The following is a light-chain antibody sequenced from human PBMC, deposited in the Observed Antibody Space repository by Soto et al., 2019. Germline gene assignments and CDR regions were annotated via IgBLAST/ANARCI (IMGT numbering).Light chain of an antibody. J-gene: IGKJ1*01. CDR3: QQYSTYTPRT. V-gene: IGKV1-5*03. CDR2: KAS. CDR1: QSISIW. Sequence: IQITQYPSTLSSSTGDRVTITCRASQSISIWLAWYQQKPGKAPKILIYKASSLESGVPSRFSGSGSGTEFTLTISSLQPDDFATYYCQQYSTYTPRTFAQGTMVDI.